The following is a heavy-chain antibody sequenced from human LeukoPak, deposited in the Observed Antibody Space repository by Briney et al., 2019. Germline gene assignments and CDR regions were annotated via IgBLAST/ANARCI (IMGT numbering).Heavy chain of an antibody. D-gene: IGHD5-24*01. V-gene: IGHV1-2*02. Sequence: ASVKVSCKASGYTFTGYYMHWVRQATGQGLEWMGWINPNSGGTNYAQKFQGRVTMTRDTSISTAYMELSRLRSDDTAVYYCARGGDGYNWLKAFDIWGQGTMVTVSS. CDR2: INPNSGGT. J-gene: IGHJ3*02. CDR1: GYTFTGYY. CDR3: ARGGDGYNWLKAFDI.